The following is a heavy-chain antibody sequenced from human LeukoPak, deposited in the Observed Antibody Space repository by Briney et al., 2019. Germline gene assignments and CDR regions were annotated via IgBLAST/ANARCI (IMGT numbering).Heavy chain of an antibody. D-gene: IGHD3-3*01. CDR2: ISNDGSRK. J-gene: IGHJ4*02. V-gene: IGHV3-30*03. CDR1: GFTFSRHG. Sequence: GGSLRLSCAPSGFTFSRHGMHWVRQAPGKGLEWVAIISNDGSRKYYAHSVVGRFTISRDNSKNTLYLQMDSLRAEDAAVYYCARDRAWNYFDYWGQGTLVTVSS. CDR3: ARDRAWNYFDY.